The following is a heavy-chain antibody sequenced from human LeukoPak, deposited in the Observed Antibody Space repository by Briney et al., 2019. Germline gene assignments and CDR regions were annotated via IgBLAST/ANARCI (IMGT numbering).Heavy chain of an antibody. J-gene: IGHJ4*02. V-gene: IGHV4-61*02. Sequence: SQTLSLTCTVSGDSISSGIYYWGWIRQPAGKGLEWIWRLYTSGNTRYNPSLKSRVTISKDTSKNQFSLKLSSVTAADTAVYYCANKVYCSTTSCYPAGYWGQGTLVTVSS. CDR3: ANKVYCSTTSCYPAGY. CDR2: LYTSGNT. D-gene: IGHD2-2*01. CDR1: GDSISSGIYY.